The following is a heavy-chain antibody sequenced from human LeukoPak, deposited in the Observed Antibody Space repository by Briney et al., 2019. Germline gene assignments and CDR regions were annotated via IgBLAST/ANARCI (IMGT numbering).Heavy chain of an antibody. Sequence: GESLKISCAASGFTFSSCAMNWVRQAPGKGLEWVSSISGSGTSTYYADSVKGRFTISRDNSKNTLYLQMNSLRAEDTAVYHCANSLRGYSFGTFDYWGQGTLVTVSS. CDR3: ANSLRGYSFGTFDY. D-gene: IGHD5-18*01. CDR1: GFTFSSCA. J-gene: IGHJ4*02. V-gene: IGHV3-23*01. CDR2: ISGSGTST.